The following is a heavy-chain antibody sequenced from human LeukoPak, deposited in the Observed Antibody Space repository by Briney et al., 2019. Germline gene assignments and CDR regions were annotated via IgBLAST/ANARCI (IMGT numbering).Heavy chain of an antibody. CDR3: AELGITMIGGV. CDR1: GFSVISKY. D-gene: IGHD3-10*02. V-gene: IGHV3-53*01. CDR2: IYSGGTT. Sequence: GGSLRLSCAASGFSVISKYMTWVRQAPEKGLEWVSVIYSGGTTYYGDSAKGRFTISRDISKNTVYLQMNSLRVEDSAVYYCAELGITMIGGVWGKGTTVTISS. J-gene: IGHJ6*04.